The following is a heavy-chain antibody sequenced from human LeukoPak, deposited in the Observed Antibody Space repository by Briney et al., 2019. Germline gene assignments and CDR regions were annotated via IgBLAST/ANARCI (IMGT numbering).Heavy chain of an antibody. J-gene: IGHJ3*02. D-gene: IGHD6-19*01. CDR2: ISSSGSTI. CDR1: GFTFSSYE. CDR3: ARASSGWANNAFDI. V-gene: IGHV3-48*03. Sequence: GGSLRLSCAASGFTFSSYEMNWVRQAPGKGLERVSYISSSGSTIYYADSVKGRFTISRDNAKNSLYLQMNSLRAEDTAVYYCARASSGWANNAFDIWGQGTMVTVSS.